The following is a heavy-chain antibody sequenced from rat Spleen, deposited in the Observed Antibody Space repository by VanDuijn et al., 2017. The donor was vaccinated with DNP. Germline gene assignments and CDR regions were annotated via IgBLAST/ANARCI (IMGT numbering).Heavy chain of an antibody. CDR3: TRENWVLDY. CDR1: GFTFSNSG. V-gene: IGHV5-17*01. D-gene: IGHD1-7*01. CDR2: IVHDGSRT. Sequence: EVQLVESGGGLVQPGRSLKLSCAASGFTFSNSGFHWIRQAPTKGLEWVATIVHDGSRTYYRDSVKGRFTISRDNAKSTLYLQMDSLRSEDTATYYCTRENWVLDYWGQGVMVTVSS. J-gene: IGHJ2*01.